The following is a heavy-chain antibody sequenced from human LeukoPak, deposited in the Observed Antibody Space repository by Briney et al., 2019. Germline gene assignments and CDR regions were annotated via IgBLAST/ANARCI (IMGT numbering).Heavy chain of an antibody. V-gene: IGHV3-7*01. CDR1: GGSFSGYY. CDR3: ARWSQNYYDSSGYGKGFDY. CDR2: IKQDGSEK. Sequence: PSETLSLTCAVYGGSFSGYYWSWVRQAPGKGLEWVANIKQDGSEKYYVDSVKGRFTISRDNAKNSLYLQMNSLRAEDTAVYYCARWSQNYYDSSGYGKGFDYWGQGTLVTVSS. D-gene: IGHD3-22*01. J-gene: IGHJ4*02.